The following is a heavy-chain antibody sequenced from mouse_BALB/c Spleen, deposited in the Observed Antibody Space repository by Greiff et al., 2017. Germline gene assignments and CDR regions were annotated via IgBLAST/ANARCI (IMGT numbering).Heavy chain of an antibody. CDR2: ISYSGST. D-gene: IGHD2-4*01. CDR3: ARSGGMIMDYFDY. V-gene: IGHV3-2*02. CDR1: GYSITSDYA. J-gene: IGHJ2*01. Sequence: EVQLQQSGPGLVKPSQSLSLTCTVTGYSITSDYAWNWIRQFPGNKLEWMGYISYSGSTSYNPSLKSRISITRDTSKNQFFLQLNSVTTEDTATYYCARSGGMIMDYFDYWGQGTTLTVSS.